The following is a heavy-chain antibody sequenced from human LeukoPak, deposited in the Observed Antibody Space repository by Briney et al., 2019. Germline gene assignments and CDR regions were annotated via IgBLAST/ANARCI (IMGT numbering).Heavy chain of an antibody. D-gene: IGHD6-13*01. CDR1: GFTFSNYW. CDR2: IKQDGSEK. CDR3: ARVRSYSNYWYYYNWYFDL. V-gene: IGHV3-7*01. J-gene: IGHJ2*01. Sequence: PGGSLRLSCAASGFTFSNYWMSWVRQAPGKGLEWVANIKQDGSEKYYVDSVKGRFTISRDNAKNSLYLQMNSLRAEDTAVYYCARVRSYSNYWYYYNWYFDLWGRGTLVTVSS.